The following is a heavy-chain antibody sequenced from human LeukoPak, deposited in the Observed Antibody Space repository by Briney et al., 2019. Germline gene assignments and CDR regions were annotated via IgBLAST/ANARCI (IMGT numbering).Heavy chain of an antibody. CDR1: GGTFTSYG. J-gene: IGHJ6*03. Sequence: ASEKVSCKASGGTFTSYGSSWVRQSPGQGLEWMGRIIPSFGTARYTQKFHARVTITTDESTSTAYMDPRTLRSVAAAVYSCATCLYYYDRSGYYDYYYMDVWGKGTTVTVSS. V-gene: IGHV1-69*05. CDR2: IIPSFGTA. CDR3: ATCLYYYDRSGYYDYYYMDV. D-gene: IGHD3-22*01.